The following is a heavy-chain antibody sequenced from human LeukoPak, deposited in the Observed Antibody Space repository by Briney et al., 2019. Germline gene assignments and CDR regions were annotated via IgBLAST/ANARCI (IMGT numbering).Heavy chain of an antibody. V-gene: IGHV3-21*01. CDR1: GFTFSSYA. J-gene: IGHJ6*03. CDR2: ISSSSSYI. Sequence: GVSLRLSCAASGFTFSSYAMTWVRQAPGKGLEWVSSISSSSSYIYYADSVKGRFTISRDNAKNSLYLQMNSLRAEDTAVYYCARDRVDYGGNLSYYYYMDVWGKGTTVTVSS. D-gene: IGHD4-23*01. CDR3: ARDRVDYGGNLSYYYYMDV.